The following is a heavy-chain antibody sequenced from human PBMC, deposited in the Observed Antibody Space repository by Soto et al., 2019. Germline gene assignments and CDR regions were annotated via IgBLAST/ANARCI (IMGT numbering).Heavy chain of an antibody. CDR2: INSDGSST. CDR1: GFTFSSYW. V-gene: IGHV3-74*01. CDR3: ARGPAGVNWFDP. Sequence: GGSLRLSCAASGFTFSSYWMHWVRQAPGKGLVWVSRINSDGSSTSYADSVKGRFTISRDNAKNTLYLQMNSLRAEDTAVYYCARGPAGVNWFDPWGQGTLVTVSS. J-gene: IGHJ5*02. D-gene: IGHD2-2*01.